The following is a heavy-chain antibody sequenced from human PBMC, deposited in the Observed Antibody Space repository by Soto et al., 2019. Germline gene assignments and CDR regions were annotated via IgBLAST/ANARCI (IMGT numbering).Heavy chain of an antibody. D-gene: IGHD4-17*01. CDR2: ISAYSGNT. CDR1: GYTVTTYG. Sequence: QVQLVQSGAEVKKPGASVKVSCKASGYTVTTYGIRWVRKAPGQGLEWVGWISAYSGNTKYAQKLQGRVTVTTDTSTSTAYMEVRSLRSDDTAVYYCARGRYGDYWGQGTLVTTSS. V-gene: IGHV1-18*01. CDR3: ARGRYGDY. J-gene: IGHJ4*02.